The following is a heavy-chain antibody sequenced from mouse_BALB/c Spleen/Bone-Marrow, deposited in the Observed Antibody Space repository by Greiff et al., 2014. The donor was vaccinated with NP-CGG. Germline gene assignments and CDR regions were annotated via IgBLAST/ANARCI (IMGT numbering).Heavy chain of an antibody. D-gene: IGHD1-1*02. V-gene: IGHV5-4*02. J-gene: IGHJ4*01. CDR1: GFTFGDYY. CDR3: ARSGEKYGAMDY. CDR2: ISDGGNYT. Sequence: DVKLVESGGGLVKPGGSLKLSCTASGFTFGDYYMYWVRQTPEKRLEWVAAISDGGNYTFNPDSVKGRFTISRDNAKNNLYLQMSSLKSEDTAMYYCARSGEKYGAMDYWGQGTSVTVSS.